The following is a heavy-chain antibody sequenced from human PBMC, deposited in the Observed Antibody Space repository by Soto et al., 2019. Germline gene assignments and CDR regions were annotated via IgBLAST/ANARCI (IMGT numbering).Heavy chain of an antibody. J-gene: IGHJ6*02. CDR1: GGTFSSYA. V-gene: IGHV1-69*13. CDR3: ASITIFDYGMDV. CDR2: IIPIFGTA. D-gene: IGHD3-3*01. Sequence: SVKVSCKASGGTFSSYAISWVRQAPGQGLEWMGGIIPIFGTANYAQKFQGRVTITADESTSTAYMELSSLRSEDTAVYYCASITIFDYGMDVWGQGTTVTVSS.